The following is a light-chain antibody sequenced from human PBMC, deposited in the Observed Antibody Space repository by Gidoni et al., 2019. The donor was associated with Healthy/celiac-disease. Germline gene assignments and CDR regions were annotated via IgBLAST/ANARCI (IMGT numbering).Light chain of an antibody. V-gene: IGKV3-15*01. CDR1: QAVGSN. J-gene: IGKJ5*01. CDR2: GIS. Sequence: LLLTHSPVTLSVSPGERATLSCRASQAVGSNYLPWYQQKPGQAPRLLLFGISTRATDIPDRFSGSGSGTEFTLTINSLQSEDYAVYYCQQYSQWPITFGQGTRLEIK. CDR3: QQYSQWPIT.